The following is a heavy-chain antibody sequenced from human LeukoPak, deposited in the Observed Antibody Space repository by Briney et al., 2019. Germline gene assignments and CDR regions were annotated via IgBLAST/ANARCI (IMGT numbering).Heavy chain of an antibody. V-gene: IGHV4-39*01. CDR2: VYYGGYT. CDR1: GGSISSNNYY. D-gene: IGHD3-3*01. J-gene: IGHJ4*02. Sequence: SETLSLTCTVSGGSISSNNYYWGWIRQPPGKGLEWIGSVYYGGYTYYNPSLKSRVTISVDTSKNQFSLKLSSVTAADTAIYYCQSRFLEWLLDYWGQGTLVTVSS. CDR3: QSRFLEWLLDY.